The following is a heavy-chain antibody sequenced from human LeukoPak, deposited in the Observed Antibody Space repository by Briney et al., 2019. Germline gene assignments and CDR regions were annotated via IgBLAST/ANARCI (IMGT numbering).Heavy chain of an antibody. V-gene: IGHV4-4*02. J-gene: IGHJ6*02. CDR2: ISHSGST. CDR1: GFTFSSYAM. Sequence: GSLRLSCAASGFTFSSYAMSWVRQPPGKGLEWIGEISHSGSTNYNPSLKSRVTISVDKSKNQFSLKLSSVTAADTAVYYCARPHYYYGMDVWGQGTTVTVSS. CDR3: ARPHYYYGMDV.